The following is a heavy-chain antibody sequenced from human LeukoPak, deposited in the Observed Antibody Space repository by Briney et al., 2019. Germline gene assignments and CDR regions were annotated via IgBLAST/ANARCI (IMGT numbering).Heavy chain of an antibody. CDR1: GFTFSSYA. Sequence: GSLRLSCAASGFTFSSYAMSWVRQAPGKGLEWVSAISGSGGSTYYADSVKGRFTISRDNSKNTLYLQMNSLRAEDTAVYYCAKGRDSSSSEWTDYWGQGALVAASS. D-gene: IGHD6-6*01. CDR2: ISGSGGST. J-gene: IGHJ4*02. CDR3: AKGRDSSSSEWTDY. V-gene: IGHV3-23*01.